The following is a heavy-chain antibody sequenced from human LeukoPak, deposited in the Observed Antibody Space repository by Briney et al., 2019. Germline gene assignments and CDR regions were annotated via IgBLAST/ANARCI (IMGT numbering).Heavy chain of an antibody. D-gene: IGHD3-9*01. CDR3: ARSPDILTGEKFDY. Sequence: ASVKVSCKASGYTFTSYYMHWVRQAPGQGLEWMGIINPSGGGSSYAPKFQGRVTMTRDKSTSTVYMELSSLTSEDTAVYYCARSPDILTGEKFDYWGQGTLVTVSS. V-gene: IGHV1-46*01. CDR1: GYTFTSYY. CDR2: INPSGGGS. J-gene: IGHJ4*02.